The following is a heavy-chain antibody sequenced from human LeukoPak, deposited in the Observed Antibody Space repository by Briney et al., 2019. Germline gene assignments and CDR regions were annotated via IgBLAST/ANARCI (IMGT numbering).Heavy chain of an antibody. CDR1: GFTFSTDW. V-gene: IGHV3-74*03. Sequence: GGSLRLSCAGSGFTFSTDWMHWVRQAPGKGLVWVSRMNSDGSRTSYADSVKGRFTISRDNAKNTLYLQMNSLRAEDTAIYYCARGIPQRDWGQGTLVTVSS. CDR2: MNSDGSRT. J-gene: IGHJ4*02. CDR3: ARGIPQRD.